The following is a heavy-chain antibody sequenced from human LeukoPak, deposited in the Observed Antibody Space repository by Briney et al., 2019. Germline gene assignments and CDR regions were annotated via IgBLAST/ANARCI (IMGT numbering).Heavy chain of an antibody. Sequence: ASVTVSCKSSGYTFTRHYRHWVRQAPGQGLEWMGWINPNSGVINYAQKFQGRVTMNRDTSITTAYMELSSMRSDDKAVYHCARGGPNYQDTSGYYHPCDYWGQGTLVTVSS. CDR3: ARGGPNYQDTSGYYHPCDY. J-gene: IGHJ4*02. CDR2: INPNSGVI. D-gene: IGHD3-22*01. CDR1: GYTFTRHY. V-gene: IGHV1-2*02.